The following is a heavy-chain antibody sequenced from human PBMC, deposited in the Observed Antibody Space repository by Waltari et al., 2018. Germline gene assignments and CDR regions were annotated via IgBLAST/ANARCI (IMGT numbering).Heavy chain of an antibody. CDR3: ARDRGRQWLVAGTLLGY. V-gene: IGHV3-7*04. CDR1: GFTFSNYW. CDR2: IKQDGSEK. Sequence: EVQLVESGGGLVQPGGSLRLSCAASGFTFSNYWMTWVRQAPGKGLEWVANIKQDGSEKYYVDSVKGRFTSSRDNAKKSLYLQMNSLRAEDTAGYYWARDRGRQWLVAGTLLGYWGQGTLVTVSS. J-gene: IGHJ4*02. D-gene: IGHD6-19*01.